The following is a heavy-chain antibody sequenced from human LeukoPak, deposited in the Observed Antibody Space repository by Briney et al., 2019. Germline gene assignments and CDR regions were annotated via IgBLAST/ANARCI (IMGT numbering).Heavy chain of an antibody. D-gene: IGHD3-10*01. CDR3: AGYSYGWGPFDR. V-gene: IGHV4-30-4*07. Sequence: SQTLSLTCAVSGGSISSGGYSWSWIRQPPGKGLEWIGYIYYSGGTNYNPSLKSRVTISVDTSKNQLSLKLSSVTAADTAVYYCAGYSYGWGPFDRWGQGTLVTVSS. CDR2: IYYSGGT. J-gene: IGHJ4*02. CDR1: GGSISSGGYS.